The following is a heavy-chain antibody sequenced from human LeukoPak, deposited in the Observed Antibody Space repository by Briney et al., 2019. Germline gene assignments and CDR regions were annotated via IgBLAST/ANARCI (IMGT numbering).Heavy chain of an antibody. Sequence: GGSLRLSCAASGFTFSSYSMNWVRQAPGKGLEWVSSISSSSSYIYYADSVKGRFTISRDNAKNSLYLQMNSLRAEDMAVYYCARRLGTGFHYYYYGMDVWGQGTTVTVSS. J-gene: IGHJ6*02. V-gene: IGHV3-21*01. CDR1: GFTFSSYS. CDR3: ARRLGTGFHYYYYGMDV. D-gene: IGHD7-27*01. CDR2: ISSSSSYI.